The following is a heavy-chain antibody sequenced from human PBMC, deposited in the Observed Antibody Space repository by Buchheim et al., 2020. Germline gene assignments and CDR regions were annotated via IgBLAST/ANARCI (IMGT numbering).Heavy chain of an antibody. D-gene: IGHD3-10*01. V-gene: IGHV3-30-3*01. CDR2: ISYDGSNK. CDR1: GFTFSSYA. Sequence: QVQLVESGGGVVQPGRSLRLSCAASGFTFSSYAMHWVRQAPGKGLEWVAVISYDGSNKYYADSVKGRFTISRDNSKNTLYLQMNSLRAEDTAVYYWARDIRGSGVTAYFDYWGQGTL. J-gene: IGHJ4*02. CDR3: ARDIRGSGVTAYFDY.